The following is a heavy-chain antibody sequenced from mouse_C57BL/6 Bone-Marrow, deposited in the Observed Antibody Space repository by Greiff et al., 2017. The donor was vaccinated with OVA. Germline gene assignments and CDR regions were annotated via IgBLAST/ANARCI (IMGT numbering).Heavy chain of an antibody. D-gene: IGHD1-1*01. CDR3: ARHGGYYYGSSSYFDY. CDR2: ISSGGSYT. J-gene: IGHJ2*01. V-gene: IGHV5-6*01. Sequence: EVHLVESGGDLVKPGGSLKLSCAASGFTFSSYGMSWVRQTPDKRLEWVATISSGGSYTYYPDSVKGRFTISRDNAKNTLYLQMSSLKSEDTAMYYCARHGGYYYGSSSYFDYWGQGTTLTVSS. CDR1: GFTFSSYG.